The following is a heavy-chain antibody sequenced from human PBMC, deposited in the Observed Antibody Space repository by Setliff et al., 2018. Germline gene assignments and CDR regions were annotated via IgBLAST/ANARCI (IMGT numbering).Heavy chain of an antibody. CDR2: INHRGTT. CDR3: ARGPRFDYESPTYRRRFDP. V-gene: IGHV4-34*01. D-gene: IGHD3-22*01. J-gene: IGHJ5*02. CDR1: GGSFSGYY. Sequence: SETLSLTCAVYGGSFSGYYWNWIRQAPGKGLEWIGEINHRGTTSYTQSLKGRVTISVDTSKNLFSLKLSSVTAADTAVYFCARGPRFDYESPTYRRRFDPWGQGTAVTVSS.